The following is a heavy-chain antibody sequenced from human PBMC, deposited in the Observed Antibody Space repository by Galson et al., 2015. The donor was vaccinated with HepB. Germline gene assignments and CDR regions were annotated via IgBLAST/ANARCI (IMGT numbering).Heavy chain of an antibody. D-gene: IGHD2-2*01. CDR1: GGPISSSNW. CDR3: ARNTLPAGGMDV. V-gene: IGHV4-4*02. CDR2: IYHSGST. J-gene: IGHJ6*02. Sequence: LSLTCAVSGGPISSSNWWSWVRQPPGRGLEWIGEIYHSGSTNYNPSLKSRVTISVDKSKNQFSLKLSSVTAADTAVYYCARNTLPAGGMDVCGQGTTVTVSS.